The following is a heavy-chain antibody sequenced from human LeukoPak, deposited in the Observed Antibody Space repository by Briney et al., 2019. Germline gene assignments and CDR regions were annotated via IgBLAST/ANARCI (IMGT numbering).Heavy chain of an antibody. J-gene: IGHJ6*02. V-gene: IGHV3-30*04. CDR2: ISYDGSNK. CDR1: GFTFSSYA. D-gene: IGHD1-26*01. Sequence: GGSLRLSCAASGFTFSSYAMHWVRQAPGKGLEWVAVISYDGSNKYYADSVKGRFTISRDNSKNTLYPQMNSLRAEDTAVYYCARDEGGSYYSYYYGMDVWGQGTTVTVSS. CDR3: ARDEGGSYYSYYYGMDV.